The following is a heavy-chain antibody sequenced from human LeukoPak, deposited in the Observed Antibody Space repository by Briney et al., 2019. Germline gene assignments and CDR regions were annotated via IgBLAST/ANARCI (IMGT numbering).Heavy chain of an antibody. D-gene: IGHD7-27*01. J-gene: IGHJ5*02. Sequence: SVKVSCKASGYTFTNYYIHWVRQAPGQGLEWMGRIIPILGIANYAQKFQGRVTITADKSTSTAYMELSSLRSEDTAVYYCARSNWGSGDNWFDPWGQGTLVTVSS. CDR2: IIPILGIA. V-gene: IGHV1-69*02. CDR1: GYTFTNYY. CDR3: ARSNWGSGDNWFDP.